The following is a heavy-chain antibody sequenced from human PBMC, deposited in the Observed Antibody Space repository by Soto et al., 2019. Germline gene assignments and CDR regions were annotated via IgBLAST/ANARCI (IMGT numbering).Heavy chain of an antibody. CDR1: GYTFTSYD. CDR2: MNPNSGNT. Sequence: QVQLVQSGAEVKKPGASVKVSCKASGYTFTSYDINWVRQATGQGIEGMGWMNPNSGNTGYAQKFQGRVTMTRNTSISTAYMELSSLRSEDTAVYYCERGYERHYDFWRFDPWGQGTLVTVSS. V-gene: IGHV1-8*01. CDR3: ERGYERHYDFWRFDP. J-gene: IGHJ5*02. D-gene: IGHD3-3*01.